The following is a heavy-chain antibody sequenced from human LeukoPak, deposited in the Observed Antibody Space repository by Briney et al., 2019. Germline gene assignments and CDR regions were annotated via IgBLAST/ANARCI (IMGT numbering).Heavy chain of an antibody. J-gene: IGHJ4*02. Sequence: PGGSLRLSCVASGFTFSSFGMHWVRQAPGKGLEWVSAIGTAGDTYYPGSVKGRFTISGENAKNSFYLQMNSLRAGDTAMYYCARKASGNYSPLDYWGQGTLVTVSS. CDR1: GFTFSSFG. V-gene: IGHV3-13*01. CDR3: ARKASGNYSPLDY. CDR2: IGTAGDT. D-gene: IGHD3-10*01.